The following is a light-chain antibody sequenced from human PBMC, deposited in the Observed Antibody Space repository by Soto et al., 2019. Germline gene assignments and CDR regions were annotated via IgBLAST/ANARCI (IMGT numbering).Light chain of an antibody. CDR1: SSDAGGYNY. CDR2: DVS. V-gene: IGLV2-14*01. CDR3: SSYTSSSTVI. J-gene: IGLJ2*01. Sequence: QSVLTQPASVSGSPGQSITISCTGTSSDAGGYNYVSWYQQNPGKGPKLMIYDVSNRPSGVSNRFSGSKSGNTASLTISWLQAEDEADYYCSSYTSSSTVIFGGGTQLTVL.